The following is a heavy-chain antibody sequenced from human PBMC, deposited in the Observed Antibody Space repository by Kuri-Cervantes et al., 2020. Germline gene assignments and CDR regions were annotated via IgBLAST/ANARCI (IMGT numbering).Heavy chain of an antibody. CDR3: GGNPSGNYIQ. J-gene: IGHJ4*02. Sequence: GSLRLSCAVSGASFSGYFWSWIRQSPGKGLEWIGEINRTGGTAYNPSLKSRVIISIDTSQSQFSLSLRSVTAADTAVYYCGGNPSGNYIQWGQGTLVTVSS. V-gene: IGHV4-34*07. CDR2: INRTGGT. CDR1: GASFSGYF. D-gene: IGHD3-10*01.